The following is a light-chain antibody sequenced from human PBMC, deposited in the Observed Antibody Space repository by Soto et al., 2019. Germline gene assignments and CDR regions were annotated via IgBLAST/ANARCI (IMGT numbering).Light chain of an antibody. V-gene: IGLV9-49*01. CDR1: SDYSYYK. CDR2: VGTGGNVG. CDR3: GADHGSAA. J-gene: IGLJ1*01. Sequence: QSVLTQPPSASASLGASVTLTCTCTLSSDYSYYKLDCYQQRPGKGPRFVMRVGTGGNVGSKGDGIPDCFSVLRSGLNRYLPIKNIQEEDENDYHCGADHGSAAFGTGTKVTVL.